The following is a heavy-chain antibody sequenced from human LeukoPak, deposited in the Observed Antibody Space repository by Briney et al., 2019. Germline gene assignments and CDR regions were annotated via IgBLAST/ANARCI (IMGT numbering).Heavy chain of an antibody. CDR3: ARDARYSNSPMEY. Sequence: PGQSLRLSCAAAGFTFSSYSMNWVSQAPGKGLGWVSYISSGSGTMWHAGSVKGRFTISRENAKNSLYLQMNSLRDEDTAVYYCARDARYSNSPMEYWGQGTLVTVSS. D-gene: IGHD4-11*01. CDR1: GFTFSSYS. V-gene: IGHV3-48*02. J-gene: IGHJ4*02. CDR2: ISSGSGTM.